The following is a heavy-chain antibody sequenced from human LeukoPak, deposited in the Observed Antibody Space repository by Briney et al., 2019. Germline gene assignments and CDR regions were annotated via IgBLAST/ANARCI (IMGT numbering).Heavy chain of an antibody. D-gene: IGHD2-21*02. CDR1: GYTFTGYD. J-gene: IGHJ3*02. CDR2: INPNSGGT. V-gene: IGHV1-2*02. Sequence: ASVKLSCKASGYTFTGYDMHWVRQAPGQGLEGMGWINPNSGGTNYAQKFRGRVTMTRDTSISTAYMELSRLRSDDTAVYYCALAGVVTASGRAFDIWGQGTMVTVSS. CDR3: ALAGVVTASGRAFDI.